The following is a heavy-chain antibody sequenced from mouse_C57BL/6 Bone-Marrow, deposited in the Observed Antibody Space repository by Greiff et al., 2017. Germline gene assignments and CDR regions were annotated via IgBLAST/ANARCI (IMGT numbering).Heavy chain of an antibody. CDR1: GYTFTSYW. CDR2: LDPSDSYP. Sequence: QVQLQQPGAELVMPGASVKLSCKASGYTFTSYWMHWVKQRPGQGLEWIGELDPSDSYPNYNQKFKGTSTLTVDKSSSTAYMQLSSLTSEDSAVYDCARGITTVVATNFDDGGQGTTLTVSS. CDR3: ARGITTVVATNFDD. V-gene: IGHV1-69*01. J-gene: IGHJ2*01. D-gene: IGHD1-1*01.